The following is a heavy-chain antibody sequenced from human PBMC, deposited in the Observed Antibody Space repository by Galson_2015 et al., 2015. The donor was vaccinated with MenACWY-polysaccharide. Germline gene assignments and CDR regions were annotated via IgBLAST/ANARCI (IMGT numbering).Heavy chain of an antibody. J-gene: IGHJ4*02. D-gene: IGHD1-26*01. CDR1: GFNFSIYV. CDR3: VKGGWADN. CDR2: ISSGSDTA. V-gene: IGHV3-23*01. Sequence: SLRLSCAASGFNFSIYVMTWVRQAPGKGLEWVSAISSGSDTAYYTDSVKGRFTISRDNSKDTVHLQMDSLRAEYTAVYYCVKGGWADNWGQGTLVTVSS.